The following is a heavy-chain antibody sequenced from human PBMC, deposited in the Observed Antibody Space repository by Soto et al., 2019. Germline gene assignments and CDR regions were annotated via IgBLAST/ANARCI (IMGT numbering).Heavy chain of an antibody. D-gene: IGHD1-26*01. CDR3: AKVIAWELLPFDAFDI. V-gene: IGHV3-30*18. Sequence: GGSLRLSCAASGFTFSSYGMHWVRQAPGKGLEWVAVISYDGSNKYYADSVKGRFTISRDNSKNTLYLQMNSLRAEDTAVYYCAKVIAWELLPFDAFDIWGQGTMVTVSS. CDR2: ISYDGSNK. CDR1: GFTFSSYG. J-gene: IGHJ3*02.